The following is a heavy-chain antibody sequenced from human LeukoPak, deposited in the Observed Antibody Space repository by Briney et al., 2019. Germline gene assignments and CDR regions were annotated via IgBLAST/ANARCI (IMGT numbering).Heavy chain of an antibody. V-gene: IGHV3-30*04. D-gene: IGHD4-17*01. J-gene: IGHJ4*02. CDR2: ISYDESNK. CDR3: AKGDYGDCY. CDR1: GFTFSSYA. Sequence: GGSLRLSCAASGFTFSSYAMHWVRQAPGRGLEWVAIISYDESNKFYADSVKGRFTTSRDNSRDTLYLQMNSLRAEDTAVYYCAKGDYGDCYWGQGTLVTVSS.